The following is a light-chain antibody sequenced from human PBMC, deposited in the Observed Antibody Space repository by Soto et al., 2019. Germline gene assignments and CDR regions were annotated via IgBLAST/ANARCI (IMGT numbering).Light chain of an antibody. Sequence: QSALTQPPSVSGSPGQSVTISCTGTSSDVGNYDRVSWYQQPPGTAPKLLIYEVTNRPSGVHDRFSGSKSGNTASLTISGLQAEDEAEYYCSLKTNSATRVFGGGTKLTVL. CDR3: SLKTNSATRV. V-gene: IGLV2-18*01. J-gene: IGLJ3*02. CDR1: SSDVGNYDR. CDR2: EVT.